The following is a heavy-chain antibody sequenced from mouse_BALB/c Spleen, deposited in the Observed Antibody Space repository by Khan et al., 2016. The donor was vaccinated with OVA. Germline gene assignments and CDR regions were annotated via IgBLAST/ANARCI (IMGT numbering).Heavy chain of an antibody. CDR2: ISTGGHYT. D-gene: IGHD1-1*02. Sequence: EVELEEPGGGLVKPRGSLKLSCSASGFTFSNFAPSWVRQTPERRLECVATISTGGHYTFYSDSVKDRFTISSDNAKNTLYMQMSSLTSEDTAMYYCASRWVDDHAMDYWCQGTRDTFSS. J-gene: IGHJ4*01. CDR1: GFTFSNFA. CDR3: ASRWVDDHAMDY. V-gene: IGHV5-9-3*01.